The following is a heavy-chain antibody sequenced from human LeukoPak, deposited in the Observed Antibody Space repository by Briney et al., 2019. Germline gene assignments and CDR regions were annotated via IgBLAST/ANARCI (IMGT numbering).Heavy chain of an antibody. V-gene: IGHV4-39*07. CDR1: GGSVSSSSYY. D-gene: IGHD3-9*01. Sequence: SETLSLTCSVSGGSVSSSSYYWGWIRQPPGKGLEWIGSIYYGRSTYYNPSLKSRVTISVDTSKNQFSLKLSSVTAADTAVYYCARALRYFDWLPTHWFDPWGQGTLVTVSS. CDR2: IYYGRST. CDR3: ARALRYFDWLPTHWFDP. J-gene: IGHJ5*02.